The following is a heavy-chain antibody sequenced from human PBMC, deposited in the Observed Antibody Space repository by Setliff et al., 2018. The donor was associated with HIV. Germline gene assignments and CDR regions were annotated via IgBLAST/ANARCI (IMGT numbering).Heavy chain of an antibody. D-gene: IGHD5-18*01. J-gene: IGHJ4*02. V-gene: IGHV3-30*02. CDR2: IHYNGNDK. CDR1: GFTLSTYG. CDR3: ARDWVDTAMADDY. Sequence: GGSLRLSCAASGFTLSTYGMHWVRQTPGKGLEWVGRIHYNGNDKFYVDSVKGRFTISRDNSKNTLYLQMNSLGAEDTAVYYCARDWVDTAMADDYWGQGTLVTVSS.